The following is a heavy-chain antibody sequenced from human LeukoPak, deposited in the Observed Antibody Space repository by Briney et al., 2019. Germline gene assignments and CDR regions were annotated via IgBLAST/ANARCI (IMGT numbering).Heavy chain of an antibody. CDR1: GFTFSTYE. CDR2: IGSSGSTI. CDR3: ARDKSGYSGYDRKNSNWFDP. J-gene: IGHJ5*02. V-gene: IGHV3-48*03. D-gene: IGHD5-12*01. Sequence: GSLRLSCEASGFTFSTYEMNWVRQTPGKGLEWVSCIGSSGSTIYYADSVKGRFTISRDNGKNSLYLHMNSLRAEDTALYYCARDKSGYSGYDRKNSNWFDPWGQGTLVTVSS.